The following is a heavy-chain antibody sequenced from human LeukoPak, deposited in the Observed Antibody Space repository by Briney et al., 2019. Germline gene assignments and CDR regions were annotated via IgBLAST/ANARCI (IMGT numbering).Heavy chain of an antibody. V-gene: IGHV4-39*01. CDR2: IYYSGST. Sequence: PSETLSLTCTVSGGSISSSSYYWGWIRQPPGKGRERIGSIYYSGSTYYNPSLKSRVTISVDTSKNQFSLKLSSVTAADTAVYYCAVNIVVVPAAIDYYMDVWGKGTTVTVSS. CDR1: GGSISSSSYY. CDR3: AVNIVVVPAAIDYYMDV. J-gene: IGHJ6*03. D-gene: IGHD2-2*02.